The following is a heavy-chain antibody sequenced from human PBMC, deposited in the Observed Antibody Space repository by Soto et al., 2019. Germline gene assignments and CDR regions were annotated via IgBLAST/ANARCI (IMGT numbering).Heavy chain of an antibody. Sequence: PSETLSLTCAVYGGSVRGSYWSWIRQPPGKGLEWIGYINDSGSTKYNPSLKSRVTISVDTSKNQFSLKLSSVTAADTAVYYCARAGTTMVRGVISGWFDPWGQGTLVTVSS. CDR3: ARAGTTMVRGVISGWFDP. V-gene: IGHV4-34*11. CDR1: GGSVRGSY. J-gene: IGHJ5*02. CDR2: INDSGST. D-gene: IGHD3-10*01.